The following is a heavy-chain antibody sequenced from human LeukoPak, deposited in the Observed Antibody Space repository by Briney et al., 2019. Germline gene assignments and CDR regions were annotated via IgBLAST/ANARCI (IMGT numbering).Heavy chain of an antibody. CDR3: ARGHCSSTSCYIFDY. D-gene: IGHD2-2*02. CDR2: ISAYNGNT. V-gene: IGHV1-18*01. Sequence: ASVKVSCKASGYTFTSYGISWVRQAPGQGLEWMGWISAYNGNTNYAQKLQGRVTMTTDTSTSTAFMELRSLRSDGTAVYYCARGHCSSTSCYIFDYWGQGTLVTVSS. CDR1: GYTFTSYG. J-gene: IGHJ4*02.